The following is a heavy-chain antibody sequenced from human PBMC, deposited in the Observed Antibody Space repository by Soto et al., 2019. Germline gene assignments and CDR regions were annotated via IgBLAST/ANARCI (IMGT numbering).Heavy chain of an antibody. CDR2: IYHSGST. D-gene: IGHD3-3*01. CDR3: ARTYYDFWSGYWRWFDP. J-gene: IGHJ5*02. V-gene: IGHV4-4*02. Sequence: PSETLSLTCAVSGGSISSSIWWSWVRQPPGKGLEWIGEIYHSGSTNYNPSLKSRVTISVDKSKNQFSLKLSSVTAADTAVYYCARTYYDFWSGYWRWFDPWGQGTLVT. CDR1: GGSISSSIW.